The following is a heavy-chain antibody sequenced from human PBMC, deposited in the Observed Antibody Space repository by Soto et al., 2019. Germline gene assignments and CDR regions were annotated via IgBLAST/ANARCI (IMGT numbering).Heavy chain of an antibody. D-gene: IGHD3-22*01. V-gene: IGHV5-10-1*01. CDR2: IDPSDSQT. J-gene: IGHJ4*02. Sequence: GDSLQISCKGSGYSFAGYWITWVRQIPGKGLEWMGRIDPSDSQTYYSPSFRGHVTISAAKSITTVFLQWSSLRASDTAMYYCARQIYDSDSGPNFQYYFDSWGQGTLVTVSS. CDR1: GYSFAGYW. CDR3: ARQIYDSDSGPNFQYYFDS.